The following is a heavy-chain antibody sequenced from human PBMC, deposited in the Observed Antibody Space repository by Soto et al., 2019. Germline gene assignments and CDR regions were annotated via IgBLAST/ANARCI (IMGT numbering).Heavy chain of an antibody. D-gene: IGHD2-15*01. V-gene: IGHV1-69*02. CDR2: IIPILGIA. CDR3: ASLKLLKNDAIDI. J-gene: IGHJ3*02. CDR1: GGTFSSYT. Sequence: GASVKVSWKASGGTFSSYTISWVRQAPGQGLEWMGRIIPILGIANYAQKFQGRVTITADKSTSTAYMELSSLRSEDTAVYYCASLKLLKNDAIDIWGQGTMVTVSS.